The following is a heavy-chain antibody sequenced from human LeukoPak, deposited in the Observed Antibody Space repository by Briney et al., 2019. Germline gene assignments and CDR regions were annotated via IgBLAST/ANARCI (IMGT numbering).Heavy chain of an antibody. CDR2: INTNTGNP. V-gene: IGHV7-4-1*02. CDR1: GYTFTSYA. D-gene: IGHD6-13*01. Sequence: ASVKVSCKASGYTFTSYAMNWVRQAPGQGLEWMGWINTNTGNPTYAQGFTGRFVFSLDTSVSTAYLQISSLKAEDTAVYYCARDPYTSSSWYRGRANNWFDPWGQGTLVTVSS. CDR3: ARDPYTSSSWYRGRANNWFDP. J-gene: IGHJ5*02.